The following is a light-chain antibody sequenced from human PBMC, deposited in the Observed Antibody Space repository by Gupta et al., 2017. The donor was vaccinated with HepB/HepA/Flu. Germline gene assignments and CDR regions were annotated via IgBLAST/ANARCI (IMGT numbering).Light chain of an antibody. CDR2: DAS. J-gene: IGKJ1*01. V-gene: IGKV3-15*01. Sequence: VLTQSPVTLSVSPGERATLSCRARRSIDRNLAWYQQKPGQAPRLLVYDASTRATGFPVRFSGGGSGTEFTHTISGLQSEDSAIYYCQEYYDWPPTFGQGTKVEI. CDR3: QEYYDWPPT. CDR1: RSIDRN.